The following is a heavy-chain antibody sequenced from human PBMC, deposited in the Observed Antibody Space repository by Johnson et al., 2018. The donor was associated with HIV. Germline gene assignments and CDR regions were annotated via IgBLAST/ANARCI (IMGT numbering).Heavy chain of an antibody. CDR3: ARDRGVRGAHDGFDI. J-gene: IGHJ3*02. CDR2: IYSGGST. Sequence: VQMVESGGDVVQPGMSLRLSYAASGFTFSRENMHWVRQAPGKGLEWVSVIYSGGSTYYADSVKGRFTISRDNSKNTLYLQMNSLRAEDTAVYYCARDRGVRGAHDGFDIWGQGTMVTVS. D-gene: IGHD3-10*01. V-gene: IGHV3-66*01. CDR1: GFTFSREN.